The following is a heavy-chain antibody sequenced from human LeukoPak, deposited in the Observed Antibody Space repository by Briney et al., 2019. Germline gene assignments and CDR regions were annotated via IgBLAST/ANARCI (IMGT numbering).Heavy chain of an antibody. Sequence: SETLSLTCTVSGGSISSYYWSWIRQPPGKGLEWIGYIYYRGSTNYNPSLKSRVTISVDTSKNQFSLKLSSVTAADTAVYYCARRRLGYCSSTSCYSPAFDIWGQGTMVTVSS. D-gene: IGHD2-2*01. V-gene: IGHV4-59*01. CDR1: GGSISSYY. J-gene: IGHJ3*02. CDR3: ARRRLGYCSSTSCYSPAFDI. CDR2: IYYRGST.